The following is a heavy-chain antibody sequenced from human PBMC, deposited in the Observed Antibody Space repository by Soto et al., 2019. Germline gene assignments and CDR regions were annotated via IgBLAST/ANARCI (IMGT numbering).Heavy chain of an antibody. CDR3: ASGYCTNGVCPRPDSDAFDI. V-gene: IGHV3-21*01. CDR2: ISSSSSYI. J-gene: IGHJ3*02. D-gene: IGHD2-8*01. CDR1: GFTFSSYS. Sequence: GGSLRLSCAASGFTFSSYSMNWVRQAPGKGLEWVSSISSSSSYIYYADSVKGRFTISRDNAKNSLYLQMNSLRAEDTAVYYCASGYCTNGVCPRPDSDAFDIWGQGTMVTVSS.